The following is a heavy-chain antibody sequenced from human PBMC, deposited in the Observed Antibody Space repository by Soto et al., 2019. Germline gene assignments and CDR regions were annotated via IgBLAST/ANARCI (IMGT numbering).Heavy chain of an antibody. CDR2: ISYDGSNK. D-gene: IGHD7-27*01. V-gene: IGHV3-30-3*01. CDR3: AKAPGVLKYYFDY. CDR1: GFTFSSYA. Sequence: GGSLRLSCAASGFTFSSYAMHWVRQAPGKGLEWVAVISYDGSNKYYADSVKGRFTISRDNSKNSLFLQMNSLRAEDTAVYYCAKAPGVLKYYFDYWGQGTLVTVSS. J-gene: IGHJ4*02.